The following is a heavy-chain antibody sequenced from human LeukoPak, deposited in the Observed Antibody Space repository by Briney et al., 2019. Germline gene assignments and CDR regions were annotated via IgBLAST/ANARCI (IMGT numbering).Heavy chain of an antibody. CDR3: AVGTSYYGSEPDY. CDR2: IYHSGSS. V-gene: IGHV4-38-2*02. J-gene: IGHJ4*02. CDR1: GYSIKSGYS. Sequence: SETLSLTCTVSGYSIKSGYSWGWIRQPPGKGLEWIGNIYHSGSSFYMSSLKSRLTISVDTSKNQFSLKLISVTAADTAVSFCAVGTSYYGSEPDYWGQGTLVTVSS. D-gene: IGHD3-10*01.